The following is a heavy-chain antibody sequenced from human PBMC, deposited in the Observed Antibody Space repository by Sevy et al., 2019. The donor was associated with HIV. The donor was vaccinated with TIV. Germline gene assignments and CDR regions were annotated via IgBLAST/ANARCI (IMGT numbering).Heavy chain of an antibody. CDR3: ATCWYTSLEYS. V-gene: IGHV3-7*01. D-gene: IGHD6-13*01. CDR2: IKEDGSEQ. J-gene: IGHJ4*02. CDR1: GFTFTSYW. Sequence: GGSLRLSCAASGFTFTSYWMSWVRQAPGKGLEWLAVIKEDGSEQYYVDSVKGRFTISRDNAKDLVYLQMNSLRVEDTALYYCATCWYTSLEYSWGQGTLVTVSS.